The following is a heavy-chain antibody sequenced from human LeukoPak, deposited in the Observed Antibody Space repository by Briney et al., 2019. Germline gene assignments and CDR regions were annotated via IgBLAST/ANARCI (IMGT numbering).Heavy chain of an antibody. Sequence: GGSLGLSCAASGFTFSSYWMSWVRQAPGKGLEWVANIKQDGSEKYYVDSVKGRFTISRDNAKNSLYLQMNSLRAGDTAVYYCARYIYSSGWCFDYWGQGTLVTVSS. J-gene: IGHJ4*02. D-gene: IGHD6-19*01. V-gene: IGHV3-7*01. CDR2: IKQDGSEK. CDR3: ARYIYSSGWCFDY. CDR1: GFTFSSYW.